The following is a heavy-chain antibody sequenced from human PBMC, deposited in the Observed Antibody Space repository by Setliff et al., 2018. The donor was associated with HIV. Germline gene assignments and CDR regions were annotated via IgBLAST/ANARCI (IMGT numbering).Heavy chain of an antibody. D-gene: IGHD3-16*01. CDR3: TRDYAHYFDF. CDR1: GYTFTDNY. Sequence: ASVKVSCKASGYTFTDNYIHWVRQAPGQGLEWVGWINPSSGATNYAQKFQGRVTLTSDSPISTAYMELSRLRSDDTAAFYCTRDYAHYFDFWGQGTLVTVSS. V-gene: IGHV1-2*02. J-gene: IGHJ4*02. CDR2: INPSSGAT.